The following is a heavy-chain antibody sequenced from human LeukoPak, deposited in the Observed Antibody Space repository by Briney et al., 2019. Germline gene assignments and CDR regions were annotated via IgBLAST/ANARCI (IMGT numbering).Heavy chain of an antibody. Sequence: GRSLRLSCPPYGFTFSSYWISCVRQAPGKGLEWVANIKQDGSENYYVDSVKGRFTSSRNNAKNSLYLSMNSLRAEDTAVYSCASDWAGWFGEFPPLDYWGQGTLVTVSS. CDR1: GFTFSSYW. CDR3: ASDWAGWFGEFPPLDY. CDR2: IKQDGSEN. D-gene: IGHD3-10*01. J-gene: IGHJ4*02. V-gene: IGHV3-7*01.